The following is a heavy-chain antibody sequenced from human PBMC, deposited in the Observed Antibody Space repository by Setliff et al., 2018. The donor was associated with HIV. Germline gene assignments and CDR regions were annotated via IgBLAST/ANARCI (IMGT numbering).Heavy chain of an antibody. J-gene: IGHJ6*03. Sequence: GGSLRLSCTASGFTFSSYSMNWVRQAPGKGLEWVSSISSSSSYIYYADSVKGRFTISRDNAKNSLYLQMNSLRAEDTAVYYCARDRGLRGMLLSSKELGFYCMDVWGKGTTVTVS. CDR3: ARDRGLRGMLLSSKELGFYCMDV. CDR1: GFTFSSYS. CDR2: ISSSSSYI. D-gene: IGHD1-26*01. V-gene: IGHV3-21*04.